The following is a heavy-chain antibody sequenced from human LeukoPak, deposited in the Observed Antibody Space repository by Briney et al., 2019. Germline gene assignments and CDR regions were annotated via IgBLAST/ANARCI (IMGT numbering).Heavy chain of an antibody. J-gene: IGHJ4*02. D-gene: IGHD5-12*01. CDR2: INQGGSVK. Sequence: PGGSLRLSCAASGLSFRDFWMTWVRQAPGKGLERVANINQGGSVKYYVDSVKGRFTISRDDAESSLYVQMNSLRDEDTAVYYCARFGYSGWNLEYWGQGTLVTVSS. CDR3: ARFGYSGWNLEY. CDR1: GLSFRDFW. V-gene: IGHV3-7*01.